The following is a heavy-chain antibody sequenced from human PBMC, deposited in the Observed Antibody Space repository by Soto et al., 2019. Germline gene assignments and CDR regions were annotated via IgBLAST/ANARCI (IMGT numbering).Heavy chain of an antibody. D-gene: IGHD6-19*01. V-gene: IGHV1-69*12. Sequence: QVQLVQSGAEVKKPGSSVKVCCKASGGTFSRYALSWVRQAPGQGLEWMGGITPMFGTANYAQKFQGRVTITADESTSTVHMELRRLTSEDTAVYYCAQTLGSAVAGPGRFDLWGRGTLVIVSS. CDR1: GGTFSRYA. CDR3: AQTLGSAVAGPGRFDL. CDR2: ITPMFGTA. J-gene: IGHJ2*01.